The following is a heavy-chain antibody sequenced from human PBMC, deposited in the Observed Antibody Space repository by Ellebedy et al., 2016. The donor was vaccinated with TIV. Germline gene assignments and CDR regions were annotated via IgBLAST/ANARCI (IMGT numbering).Heavy chain of an antibody. D-gene: IGHD4-17*01. CDR3: AKDRYGDYVVYFDY. CDR2: IGGSGDGT. CDR1: GFTFSSYA. J-gene: IGHJ4*02. V-gene: IGHV3-23*01. Sequence: GESLKISCAASGFTFSSYAMSWVRQAPGKGLEWVSAIGGSGDGTYYADSVKGRFTISRDNSTLSLQMNSLKAEDTAVYFCAKDRYGDYVVYFDYWGQGTLVTVSS.